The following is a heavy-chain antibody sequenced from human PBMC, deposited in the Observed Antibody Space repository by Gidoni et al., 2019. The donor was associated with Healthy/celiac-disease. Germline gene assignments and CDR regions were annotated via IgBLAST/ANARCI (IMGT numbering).Heavy chain of an antibody. D-gene: IGHD1-20*01. V-gene: IGHV3-21*01. CDR2: ISSSSSYI. CDR3: AHPRGITGDTYYYMDV. Sequence: EVQLVESGGGLVKPGGSLRLSCAASGFPFSSYSMNWVRQAPGKGLEWVSSISSSSSYIYYADSVKGRFTISRDNAKNSLYLQMNSLRAEDTAVYYCAHPRGITGDTYYYMDVWGKGTTVTVSS. J-gene: IGHJ6*03. CDR1: GFPFSSYS.